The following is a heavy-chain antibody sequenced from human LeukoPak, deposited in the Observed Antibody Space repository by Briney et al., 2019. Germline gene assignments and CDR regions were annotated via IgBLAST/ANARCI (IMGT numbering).Heavy chain of an antibody. CDR3: ASISYSSGRGWFDP. D-gene: IGHD6-19*01. CDR1: GDSFTHYW. Sequence: GESLKISCKGSGDSFTHYWIGWVRQMPGKGLEWMGIIFPGDSDTKYSPSFQGQVTISADKSISTAYLQWSSLKASDTAMYYCASISYSSGRGWFDPWGQGTLVTVSS. V-gene: IGHV5-51*01. CDR2: IFPGDSDT. J-gene: IGHJ5*02.